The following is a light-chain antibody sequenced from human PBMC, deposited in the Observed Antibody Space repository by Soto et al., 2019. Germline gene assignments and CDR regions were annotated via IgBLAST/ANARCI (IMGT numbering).Light chain of an antibody. J-gene: IGKJ2*03. CDR2: GAS. CDR3: QQYGSSPMYS. Sequence: EIVLTQSPGTLSLSPGERATLSRRASQSVSNSYVAWYQQKPGQAPRLLMYGASNRASGIPDRFSGSGSGADFTLTVSRLEPEDFAVYYCQQYGSSPMYSFGQGTRLEIK. V-gene: IGKV3-20*01. CDR1: QSVSNSY.